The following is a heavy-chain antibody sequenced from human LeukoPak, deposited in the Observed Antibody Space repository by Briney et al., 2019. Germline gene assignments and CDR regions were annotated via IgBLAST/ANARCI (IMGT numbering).Heavy chain of an antibody. CDR2: INSNTGDT. CDR3: AREGDIVVVVAAAFDP. V-gene: IGHV1-2*02. D-gene: IGHD2-15*01. J-gene: IGHJ5*02. CDR1: GYPFTGYY. Sequence: GASVKVSCKTSGYPFTGYYIHWVRQAPGQRLEWMGWINSNTGDTRYAQNFQGRVTMTRDTSTTTVYMELSSLTSDDTAVYYCAREGDIVVVVAAAFDPWGQGTLVTVSS.